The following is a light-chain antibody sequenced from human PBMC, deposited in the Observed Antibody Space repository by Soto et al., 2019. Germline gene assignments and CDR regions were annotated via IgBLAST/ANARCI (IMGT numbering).Light chain of an antibody. V-gene: IGLV2-14*01. Sequence: ALTHPASVSWSTGQSITISCTRTSSDVGGYNYVSWYQQHPGKAPKLMIYDVSNRPSGISNRFSGSKSGNTASLTISGLQAEDEADYYCSSYTSSSTYVLGTGTKVTVL. CDR1: SSDVGGYNY. J-gene: IGLJ1*01. CDR3: SSYTSSSTYV. CDR2: DVS.